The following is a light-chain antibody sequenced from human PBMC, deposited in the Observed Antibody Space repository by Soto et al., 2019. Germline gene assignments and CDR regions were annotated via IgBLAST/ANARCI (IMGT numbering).Light chain of an antibody. CDR3: NSYAGTKNLV. CDR2: EVT. V-gene: IGLV2-8*01. Sequence: QSVLTQPPSASGSPGQSVTISCTGTSSDVGAYNYVSWYQQHPGEVPKLLIYEVTQRPSGVPDRFSGSKSGNTASLTVSGLQAEDEADYYCNSYAGTKNLVFGGGTKVTVL. CDR1: SSDVGAYNY. J-gene: IGLJ2*01.